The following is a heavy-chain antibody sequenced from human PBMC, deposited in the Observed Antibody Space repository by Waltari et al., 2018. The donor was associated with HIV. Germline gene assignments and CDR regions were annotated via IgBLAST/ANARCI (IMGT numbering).Heavy chain of an antibody. CDR2: SSSRSKYI. Sequence: EVQLVESGGGLVKPWGSLRLSCAASGFNFTLYSMRWVRQPPGKGREWGGRSSSRSKYIYYSDTMRGRVSIARDNADNSLYLQRDSLRVADTALYDCARDRDCTVAGCPNGDDGFDLWGQGTMVTVSS. D-gene: IGHD2-8*02. V-gene: IGHV3-21*02. CDR3: ARDRDCTVAGCPNGDDGFDL. J-gene: IGHJ3*01. CDR1: GFNFTLYS.